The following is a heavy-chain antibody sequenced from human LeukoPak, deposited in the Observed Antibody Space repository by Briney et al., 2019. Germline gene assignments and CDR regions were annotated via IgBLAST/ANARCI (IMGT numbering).Heavy chain of an antibody. Sequence: GGSLRLSCAASGFTFSNYWMSWVRQAPGRGLEWVANIKQDGSEKYYVDSAKGRFTIARANAKNSLYLQMNSLRAEDTAVYYCARDLINGVAFDYWGQGTLVTVSS. V-gene: IGHV3-7*01. D-gene: IGHD2-15*01. CDR3: ARDLINGVAFDY. J-gene: IGHJ4*02. CDR1: GFTFSNYW. CDR2: IKQDGSEK.